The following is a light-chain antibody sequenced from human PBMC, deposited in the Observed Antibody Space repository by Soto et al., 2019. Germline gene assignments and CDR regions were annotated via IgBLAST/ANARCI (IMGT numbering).Light chain of an antibody. CDR3: QQRSNWRT. CDR1: QSVSSY. V-gene: IGKV3-11*01. J-gene: IGKJ1*01. CDR2: DAS. Sequence: EIVLTQSPATLSLSPGERATLSCRASQSVSSYLAWYQQKPGQAPRLLIYDASNRATGIPARFSGSGSGTDFTLTISSLEPEDFAAYYCQQRSNWRTFGQGTKV.